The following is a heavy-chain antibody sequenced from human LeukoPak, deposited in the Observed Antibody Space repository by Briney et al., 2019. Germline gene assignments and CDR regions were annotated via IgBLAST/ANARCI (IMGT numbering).Heavy chain of an antibody. CDR2: ISSSSSYT. V-gene: IGHV3-11*05. CDR3: ARAGYDILTGSHSFDY. D-gene: IGHD3-9*01. CDR1: GLTFSDYY. Sequence: AGGTLRLSCAASGLTFSDYYMTWIRQAAGTGLKWGSDISSSSSYTNSADSVKGRFTISTDNAKNSLYLQMNSLRAEDAAVYYCARAGYDILTGSHSFDYWGQGTLVTVSS. J-gene: IGHJ4*02.